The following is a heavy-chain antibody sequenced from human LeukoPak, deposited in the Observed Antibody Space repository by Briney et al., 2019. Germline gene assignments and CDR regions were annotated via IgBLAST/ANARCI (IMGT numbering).Heavy chain of an antibody. Sequence: GGSLTLSCAASGYTFTSYGMHWVRQAPGKGLEWVAYMRYDGSIQYYADSVKGRFTISRDNSKNTLYLQLNSLNAEDTAVYYRAKRVVVPPTYFDYWGEGALVTVSS. J-gene: IGHJ4*02. CDR1: GYTFTSYG. V-gene: IGHV3-30*02. D-gene: IGHD2-21*01. CDR2: MRYDGSIQ. CDR3: AKRVVVPPTYFDY.